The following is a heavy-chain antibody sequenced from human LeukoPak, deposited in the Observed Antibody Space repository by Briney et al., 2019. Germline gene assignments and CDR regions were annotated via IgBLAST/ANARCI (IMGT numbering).Heavy chain of an antibody. J-gene: IGHJ4*02. V-gene: IGHV3-7*01. D-gene: IGHD3-10*01. CDR2: IKQDGSEK. CDR3: ARDQSGRLWFGELLYEYYFDY. CDR1: GFTFKNYW. Sequence: GESLRLSCAVSGFTFKNYWMSWVRQAPGKGLEWVANIKQDGSEKNYVDSVKGRLTISRDNAKNSLYLQMNSLRAEDTAVYYCARDQSGRLWFGELLYEYYFDYWGQGTLVTVSS.